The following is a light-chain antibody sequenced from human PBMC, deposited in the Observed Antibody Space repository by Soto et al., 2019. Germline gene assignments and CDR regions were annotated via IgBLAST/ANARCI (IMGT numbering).Light chain of an antibody. Sequence: DIQMTQSPSSLSASVGDRVTITCRASQSITNYLNWYQQNPGKAPKLLIYAASSVQSGVPSRFVGSGSGTDFTLTISSLQPEDFATYYCQQTKSFPNTFGQGTRLEIE. J-gene: IGKJ5*01. V-gene: IGKV1-39*01. CDR1: QSITNY. CDR2: AAS. CDR3: QQTKSFPNT.